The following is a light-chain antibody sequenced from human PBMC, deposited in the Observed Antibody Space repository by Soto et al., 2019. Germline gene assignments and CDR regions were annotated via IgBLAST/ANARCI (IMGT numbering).Light chain of an antibody. Sequence: DIQMTQSPSTLSASVGDRVTITCRASQSISSWLAWYQQKPGKAPKFLIYDASTLESGVPSRFRGSGYGTEFTLTISSLQPDGFATYYCQQYSSYLWTFGQGTKVEIK. CDR3: QQYSSYLWT. CDR1: QSISSW. J-gene: IGKJ1*01. V-gene: IGKV1-5*01. CDR2: DAS.